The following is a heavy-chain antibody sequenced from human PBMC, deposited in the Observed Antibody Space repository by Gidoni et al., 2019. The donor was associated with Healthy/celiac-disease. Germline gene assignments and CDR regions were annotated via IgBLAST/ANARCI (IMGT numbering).Heavy chain of an antibody. J-gene: IGHJ4*02. D-gene: IGHD1-1*01. CDR3: AKDRSRYGDY. CDR1: GFTFSSYG. CDR2: IRYDGSNK. V-gene: IGHV3-30*02. Sequence: QVQLVESGGGVVQPGGSVRRSCAAAGFTFSSYGMHCVRQAPGKGLEWVAFIRYDGSNKYYADSVKGRFTISRDNSKNTLYLQMNSLRAEDTAVYYCAKDRSRYGDYWGQGTLVTVSS.